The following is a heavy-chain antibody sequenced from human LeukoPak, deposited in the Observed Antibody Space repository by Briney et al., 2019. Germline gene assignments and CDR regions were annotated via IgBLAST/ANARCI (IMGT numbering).Heavy chain of an antibody. CDR3: VREYCGGDCFRYYFDF. Sequence: GGSLRLSCGASEFTFSSHSMNWVRQAPGTGLEWVSFISSSSSTIYYADSVKGRCTISRDNATNSLYLQMNSLRDEDTAVYYCVREYCGGDCFRYYFDFWGQGTLVTVSS. CDR1: EFTFSSHS. CDR2: ISSSSSTI. D-gene: IGHD2-21*01. J-gene: IGHJ4*02. V-gene: IGHV3-48*02.